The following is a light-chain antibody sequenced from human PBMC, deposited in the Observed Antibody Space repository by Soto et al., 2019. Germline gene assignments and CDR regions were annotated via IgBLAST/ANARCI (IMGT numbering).Light chain of an antibody. Sequence: IQLTQSPSSLSASVGDRVTITCRASQGISSYLAWYQQKPGKAPKLLIYAASTLQSGVPSRFSGSGSGTDFTLTISSLQPEDVATYSCQQLNSYPRTFGQGTKLEIK. CDR2: AAS. J-gene: IGKJ2*01. V-gene: IGKV1-9*01. CDR3: QQLNSYPRT. CDR1: QGISSY.